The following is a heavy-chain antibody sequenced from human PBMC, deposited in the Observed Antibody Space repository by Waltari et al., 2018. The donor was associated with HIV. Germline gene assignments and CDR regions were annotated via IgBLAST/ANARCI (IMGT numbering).Heavy chain of an antibody. J-gene: IGHJ3*02. D-gene: IGHD3-16*02. V-gene: IGHV3-74*01. CDR3: ARLGYVWGSYRSPRAFDI. CDR2: INRDGSST. CDR1: GFTFSSYW. Sequence: EVQLVESGGGLVQPGGSLRLSCAASGFTFSSYWMHWVRQAPGKVLVWGSRINRDGSSTSYADAVKGRFTISRDNAKNTLYLQMNSLRAEDTAVYYCARLGYVWGSYRSPRAFDIWGQGTMVTVSS.